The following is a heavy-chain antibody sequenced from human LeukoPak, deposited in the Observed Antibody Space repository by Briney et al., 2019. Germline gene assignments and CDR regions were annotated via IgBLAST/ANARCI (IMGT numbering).Heavy chain of an antibody. V-gene: IGHV1-2*06. CDR3: ARDLWGWGSDYLDY. J-gene: IGHJ4*02. D-gene: IGHD4/OR15-4a*01. Sequence: ASVKVSCKASGFTFTDYYVHWVRLVPGQGLEWMGRISPNSGATNYAEKFRGRVTMARDTSINTVYMEMSSLRSDDTAVYYCARDLWGWGSDYLDYWGQGTLVTVSS. CDR1: GFTFTDYY. CDR2: ISPNSGAT.